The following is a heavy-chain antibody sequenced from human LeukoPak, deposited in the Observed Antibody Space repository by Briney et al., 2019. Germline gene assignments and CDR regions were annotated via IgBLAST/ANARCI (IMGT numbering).Heavy chain of an antibody. CDR3: AKRRYCSTTNCHDFDY. CDR1: GFPFSSYA. D-gene: IGHD2-2*01. J-gene: IGHJ4*02. Sequence: GGSLRLSCAAPGFPFSSYAMSWVRKAPGKGLEWVSAISAGGETRYYAASVKGRFTISRDNFQNTLYLQMNSLRAGDTAVYYCAKRRYCSTTNCHDFDYWGQGTLVTVSS. CDR2: ISAGGETR. V-gene: IGHV3-23*01.